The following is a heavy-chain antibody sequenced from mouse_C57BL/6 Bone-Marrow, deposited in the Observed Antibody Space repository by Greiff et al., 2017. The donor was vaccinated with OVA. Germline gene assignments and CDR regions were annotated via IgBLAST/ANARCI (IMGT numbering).Heavy chain of an antibody. D-gene: IGHD1-1*01. J-gene: IGHJ2*01. CDR3: ARGEITTVKDY. Sequence: QVQLQQPGTELVKPGASVTLSCKASGYTFTSYRMHWVKQRPGQGLEWIGNINPSNGGTNYNEKFKSKATLTVDKSSSTAYMQLSSLTSEDSAVYYCARGEITTVKDYWGQGTTLTVSS. CDR1: GYTFTSYR. V-gene: IGHV1-53*01. CDR2: INPSNGGT.